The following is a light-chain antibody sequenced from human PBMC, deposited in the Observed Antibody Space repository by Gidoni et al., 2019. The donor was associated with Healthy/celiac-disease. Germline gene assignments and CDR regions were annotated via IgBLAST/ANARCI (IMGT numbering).Light chain of an antibody. CDR1: SSNIGNNY. V-gene: IGLV1-51*01. CDR2: DNN. Sequence: QSVMTQPPSVSAAPGQKVAISCSGSSSNIGNNYVSRYQQLPGTAPKLLSYDNNKRPSGIPDRFSGSKSGTSATLGITGLQTGDEADYYCGTWDSSLSSVVFGGGTKLTVL. CDR3: GTWDSSLSSVV. J-gene: IGLJ2*01.